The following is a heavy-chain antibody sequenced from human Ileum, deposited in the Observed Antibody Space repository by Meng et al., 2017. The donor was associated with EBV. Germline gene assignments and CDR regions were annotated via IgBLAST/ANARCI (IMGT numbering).Heavy chain of an antibody. Sequence: QVQLLQSGAEVTTPGASVKVSCKASGFTFTNYGFTWVRQAPGQGLEWMGWISAYNGNTNYAQTLQGRVTMTTDTSTSTAYMELGSLRSDDTAVYYCARVEVGITSGDYWGQGTLVTVSS. D-gene: IGHD1-26*01. J-gene: IGHJ4*02. CDR3: ARVEVGITSGDY. V-gene: IGHV1-18*01. CDR2: ISAYNGNT. CDR1: GFTFTNYG.